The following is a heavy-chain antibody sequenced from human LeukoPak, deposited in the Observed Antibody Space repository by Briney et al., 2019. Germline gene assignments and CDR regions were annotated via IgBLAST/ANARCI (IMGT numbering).Heavy chain of an antibody. CDR2: INHSGST. CDR3: ARAICSSTSGQEGYYMAV. D-gene: IGHD2-2*01. V-gene: IGHV4-34*01. Sequence: SETLSLTCAVYGGSFSGYYWSWIRQPPGKGLDWIGEINHSGSTNYNPSLKSRVTISVDMSKNQFSLKLSSVTAADTALYYCARAICSSTSGQEGYYMAVWGKGTT. J-gene: IGHJ6*03. CDR1: GGSFSGYY.